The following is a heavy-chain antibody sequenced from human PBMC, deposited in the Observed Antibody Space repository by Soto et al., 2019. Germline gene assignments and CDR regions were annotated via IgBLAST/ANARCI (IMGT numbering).Heavy chain of an antibody. CDR2: IGSRGDST. D-gene: IGHD6-19*01. CDR3: AKDLIYGYNSGRPFDS. J-gene: IGHJ4*02. V-gene: IGHV3-23*01. Sequence: EVQLLESGGGLVQPGGSLRLSCAASGFTFSSFAMSWVRQAPGKGLEWVSAIGSRGDSTYYADSVKCRFTSSRDNSKNTLYLQMNSLRAEDTALYYCAKDLIYGYNSGRPFDSWGQGTLVTVSS. CDR1: GFTFSSFA.